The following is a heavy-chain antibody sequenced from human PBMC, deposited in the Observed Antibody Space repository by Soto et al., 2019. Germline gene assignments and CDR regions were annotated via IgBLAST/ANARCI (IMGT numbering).Heavy chain of an antibody. V-gene: IGHV3-23*01. CDR2: INGSGGST. D-gene: IGHD2-2*01. CDR3: AKEGPAASSVHYGMDV. J-gene: IGHJ6*02. CDR1: GFTFSSYA. Sequence: GGSLRLSCAASGFTFSSYAMSWVRQAPGKGLEWVSAINGSGGSTYYADSVKGRFTISRDNSKNTLYLQMNSLGAEDTAVYYCAKEGPAASSVHYGMDVWGQGTTVTVSS.